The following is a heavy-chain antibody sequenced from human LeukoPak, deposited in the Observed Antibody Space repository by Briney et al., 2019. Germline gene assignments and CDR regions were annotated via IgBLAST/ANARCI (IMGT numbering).Heavy chain of an antibody. V-gene: IGHV3-30*18. J-gene: IGHJ4*02. Sequence: QPGRSLRLSCAASGFTFSRYGMHWVRQASGKGLEWVALTSYDGSNKYYADSVKGRFTISRDNSKNTLYLQMNSLRPEDTAVYYCAKGNPYGSGSYPVDYWGQGTLVTVSS. CDR3: AKGNPYGSGSYPVDY. CDR2: TSYDGSNK. D-gene: IGHD3-10*01. CDR1: GFTFSRYG.